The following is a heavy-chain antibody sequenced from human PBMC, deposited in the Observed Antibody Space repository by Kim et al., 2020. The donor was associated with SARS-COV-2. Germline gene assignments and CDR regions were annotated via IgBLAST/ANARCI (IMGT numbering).Heavy chain of an antibody. CDR3: ARKTMKWFSPFDD. Sequence: SETLSLTCANYGRSPSDLYWSWIRQSPGKGLEWIGEMNESGGIYYNPFLRSRLTISVDTSKKQFTLNLSSMTAADTAVYYCARKTMKWFSPFDDWGRGTLVTVSS. CDR2: MNESGGI. D-gene: IGHD3-22*01. CDR1: GRSPSDLY. V-gene: IGHV4-34*01. J-gene: IGHJ4*02.